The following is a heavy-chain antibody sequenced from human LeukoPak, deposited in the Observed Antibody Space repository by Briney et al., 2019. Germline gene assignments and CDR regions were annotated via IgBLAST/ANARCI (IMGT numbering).Heavy chain of an antibody. CDR1: GGSFSAYY. J-gene: IGHJ4*02. V-gene: IGHV4-34*01. CDR3: ARGSVGAAPYTY. D-gene: IGHD6-13*01. Sequence: SETLSLTCALYGGSFSAYYWSWIRQPPGKGLEWIGEINHIGSTNYTPSLKSRVTISVDASKNPLSLNLSSLTAADTAVYYCARGSVGAAPYTYWGQGTLVTVSS. CDR2: INHIGST.